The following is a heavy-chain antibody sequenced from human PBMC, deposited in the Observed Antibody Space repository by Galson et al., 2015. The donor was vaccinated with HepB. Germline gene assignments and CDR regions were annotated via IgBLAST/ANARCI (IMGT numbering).Heavy chain of an antibody. CDR3: ARDSSGLPFDY. J-gene: IGHJ4*02. CDR1: GFTFNIYW. Sequence: SLRLSCAASGFTFNIYWMSWVRQTPGKGLEWVANIKPDGSEEYYVDSVKGRFTISRDNTKNSLYLQMNNLRVEDTAVYYCARDSSGLPFDYWGQGTLLTVS. V-gene: IGHV3-7*01. D-gene: IGHD3/OR15-3a*01. CDR2: IKPDGSEE.